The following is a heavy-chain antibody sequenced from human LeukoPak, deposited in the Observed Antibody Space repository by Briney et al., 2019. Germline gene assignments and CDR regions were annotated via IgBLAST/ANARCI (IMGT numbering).Heavy chain of an antibody. V-gene: IGHV4-59*08. CDR3: ATLAGYIYGVTSDF. D-gene: IGHD5-18*01. J-gene: IGHJ4*02. CDR1: ADSISSFY. Sequence: PSETLSLTCTVSADSISSFYWSWVRQPPGKGLEWIGYIYYTGNTNYNPSLKSRVIISVDTSRNQFSLKLTSVTAADTAVYYCATLAGYIYGVTSDFWGQGTLVTVSS. CDR2: IYYTGNT.